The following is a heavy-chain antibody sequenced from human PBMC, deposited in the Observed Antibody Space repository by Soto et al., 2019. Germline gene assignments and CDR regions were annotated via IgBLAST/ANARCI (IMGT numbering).Heavy chain of an antibody. Sequence: SGPTLVNPTQTLTLTCTFSGFSLSTSGVGVAWIRQPPGKALVWLALIYWNGDNRYSPSLRTRLTITKDTSKNQVVLTMTSMDPVDTATYFCAHSDSGSYDAMDVWGQGTTVTVSS. CDR3: AHSDSGSYDAMDV. CDR2: IYWNGDN. D-gene: IGHD3-10*01. J-gene: IGHJ6*02. V-gene: IGHV2-5*01. CDR1: GFSLSTSGVG.